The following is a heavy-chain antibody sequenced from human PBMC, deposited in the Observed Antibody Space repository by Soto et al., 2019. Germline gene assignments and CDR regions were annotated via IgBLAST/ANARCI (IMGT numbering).Heavy chain of an antibody. Sequence: PSETLSLTCTVSGGSISSSSYYWAWIHQPPGKGLHWIGSISSSGGTYFNPSLKSRVTISVDTSKNQFSLNLNSLTASDTAVYYCARLIPYCGGNCYSVGAFDIWGQGTMVTVSS. CDR3: ARLIPYCGGNCYSVGAFDI. D-gene: IGHD2-21*02. J-gene: IGHJ3*02. CDR2: ISSSGGT. V-gene: IGHV4-39*01. CDR1: GGSISSSSYY.